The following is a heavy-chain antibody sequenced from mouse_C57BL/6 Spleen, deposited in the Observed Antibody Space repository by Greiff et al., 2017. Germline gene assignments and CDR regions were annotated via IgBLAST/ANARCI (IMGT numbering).Heavy chain of an antibody. J-gene: IGHJ1*03. CDR3: ARYYGSSTRYFDV. Sequence: VQLQQPGADLFLPFPSFHLSCKASGYTFTSYWMHWVKQRPGQGLEWIGVIDPSDSYTNYNQKFKGKATLTVDTSSSTAYMQLSSLTSEDSAVYYCARYYGSSTRYFDVWGTGTTVTVSS. CDR1: GYTFTSYW. CDR2: IDPSDSYT. V-gene: IGHV1-59*01. D-gene: IGHD1-1*01.